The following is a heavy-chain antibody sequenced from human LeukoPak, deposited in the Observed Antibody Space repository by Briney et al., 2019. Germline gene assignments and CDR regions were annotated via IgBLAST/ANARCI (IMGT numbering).Heavy chain of an antibody. V-gene: IGHV4-34*01. Sequence: PSETLSLTCAVYGGSFSGYYWSWIRQPPGKGLEGIGEINHSGSTNYNSSLKSRVTISVDTSKNQFSLKVSSVTAADTAVYYCAREKMRRYSYGYAHWGQGTLVTVSS. J-gene: IGHJ4*02. CDR3: AREKMRRYSYGYAH. CDR2: INHSGST. D-gene: IGHD5-18*01. CDR1: GGSFSGYY.